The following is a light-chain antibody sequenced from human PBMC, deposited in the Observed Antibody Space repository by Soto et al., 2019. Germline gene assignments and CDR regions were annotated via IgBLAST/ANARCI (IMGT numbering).Light chain of an antibody. CDR3: QQCDNLPYT. Sequence: DVLMTQSPSSLSASVGDRVTITCQASQDINNYLNWYQQKPGKAPKLLIYDASNLETGVPLRFSGSGSETEFTFTISSLQPEDIATYFCQQCDNLPYTFGQGTKLEMK. V-gene: IGKV1-33*01. CDR2: DAS. J-gene: IGKJ2*01. CDR1: QDINNY.